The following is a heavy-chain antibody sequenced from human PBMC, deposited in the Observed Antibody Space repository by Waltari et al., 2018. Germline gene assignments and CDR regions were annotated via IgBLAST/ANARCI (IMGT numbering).Heavy chain of an antibody. CDR2: MHQSGSA. Sequence: QAQLQQCGAGLLQPSETLSLTCAVYGGPFSGYNWSWPRQPPGMGLEWIGDMHQSGSANYNPSLKSRVIISVDTSKNQFSLNLSSVTAADTAIYYCARGTAQQFDSWGQGTLVTVSS. V-gene: IGHV4-34*01. J-gene: IGHJ4*02. CDR1: GGPFSGYN. D-gene: IGHD6-13*01. CDR3: ARGTAQQFDS.